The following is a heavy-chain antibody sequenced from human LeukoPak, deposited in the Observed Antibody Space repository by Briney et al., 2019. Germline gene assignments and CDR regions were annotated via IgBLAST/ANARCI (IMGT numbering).Heavy chain of an antibody. CDR2: IWYDGSNK. D-gene: IGHD1-26*01. CDR3: ARDSWVGATYFDY. Sequence: PGRSLRLSRAASGFTFSSYGMHWVRQAPGKGLEWVAVIWYDGSNKYYADSVKGRFTISRDNSKNTLYLQMNSLRAEDTAVYYCARDSWVGATYFDYWGQGTLVTVSS. V-gene: IGHV3-33*01. J-gene: IGHJ4*02. CDR1: GFTFSSYG.